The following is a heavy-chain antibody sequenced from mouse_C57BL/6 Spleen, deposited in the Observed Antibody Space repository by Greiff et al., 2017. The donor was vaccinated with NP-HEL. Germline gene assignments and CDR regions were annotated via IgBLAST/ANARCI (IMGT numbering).Heavy chain of an antibody. CDR1: GYSITSGYD. J-gene: IGHJ4*01. D-gene: IGHD2-5*01. CDR3: ARSYSNYGGGYAMDY. CDR2: ISYSGST. Sequence: EVKLVESGPGMVKPSQSLSLTCTVTGYSITSGYDWHWIRHFPGNKLECMGYISYSGSTNYNPSLKSQIPITHDTSKNHFFLKLNSVTTEDTATYYCARSYSNYGGGYAMDYWGQGTSVTVSS. V-gene: IGHV3-1*01.